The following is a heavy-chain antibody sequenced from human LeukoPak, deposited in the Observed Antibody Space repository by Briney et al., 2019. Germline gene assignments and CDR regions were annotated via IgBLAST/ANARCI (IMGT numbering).Heavy chain of an antibody. CDR3: AREGGSSSWYLPFDY. Sequence: SETLSLTCAVYGGSFSGYYWSWIRQTPGKGLEWIGEINHSGSTNYNPSLKSRVTISVHSANNKFSLKLRSVTAVDTAVSYCAREGGSSSWYLPFDYWGQGTLVTVSS. CDR2: INHSGST. J-gene: IGHJ4*02. CDR1: GGSFSGYY. D-gene: IGHD6-13*01. V-gene: IGHV4-34*01.